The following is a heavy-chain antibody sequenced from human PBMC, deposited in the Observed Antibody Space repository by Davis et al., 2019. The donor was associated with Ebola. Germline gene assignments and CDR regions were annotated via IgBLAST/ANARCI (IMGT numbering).Heavy chain of an antibody. CDR2: IYYSGST. CDR1: GGSISRGGSY. Sequence: SCTVSGGSISRGGSYWTWIRQHPGKGLEWIGYIYYSGSTYYKPSLKSRVTISLDTSKNQFSLNLYSVTAADTAVYYCARDLRYDSSGYDYHFYMDVWGKGTTVTVSS. J-gene: IGHJ6*03. D-gene: IGHD3-22*01. V-gene: IGHV4-31*02. CDR3: ARDLRYDSSGYDYHFYMDV.